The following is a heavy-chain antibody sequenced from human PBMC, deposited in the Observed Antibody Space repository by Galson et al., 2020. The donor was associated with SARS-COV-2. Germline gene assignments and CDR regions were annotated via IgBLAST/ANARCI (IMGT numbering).Heavy chain of an antibody. V-gene: IGHV3-48*04. D-gene: IGHD3-10*01. CDR2: ISASGNNI. J-gene: IGHJ4*02. CDR1: GITFSTST. Sequence: GGSLRLSCVASGITFSTSTMNWVRQAPGGGLQWVSYISASGNNIYYADAVKGRFSVSRDNAKNSLFLQMDSLRAEDTARYYCARGYGVRGIDYWGQGTLVTVSS. CDR3: ARGYGVRGIDY.